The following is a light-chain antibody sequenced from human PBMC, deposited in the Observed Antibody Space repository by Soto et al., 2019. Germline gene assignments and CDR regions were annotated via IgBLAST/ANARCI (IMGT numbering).Light chain of an antibody. Sequence: QSALTQPASVSGSPGQSITISCTGTSSDVGGYHYVSWFQHHPGKAPKLIIYEVSYRPSGVSNRFSGSKSGDTASLTISGLQAEDEADYYCSSFTNTITRYAFGTGTKLTVL. V-gene: IGLV2-14*01. CDR3: SSFTNTITRYA. CDR2: EVS. CDR1: SSDVGGYHY. J-gene: IGLJ1*01.